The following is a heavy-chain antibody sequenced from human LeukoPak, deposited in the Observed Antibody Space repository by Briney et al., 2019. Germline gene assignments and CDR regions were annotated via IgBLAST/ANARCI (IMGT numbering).Heavy chain of an antibody. CDR2: IYYSGST. CDR3: ARDPVSASSSCWFDP. Sequence: PSETLSLTCTVSGGSISSYYWSWIRQPPGKGLEWIGYIYYSGSTNYNPSLKSRVTISVDTSKNQFSLKLSSVTAADTAVYYCARDPVSASSSCWFDPWGQGTLVTVSS. D-gene: IGHD6-6*01. CDR1: GGSISSYY. J-gene: IGHJ5*02. V-gene: IGHV4-59*01.